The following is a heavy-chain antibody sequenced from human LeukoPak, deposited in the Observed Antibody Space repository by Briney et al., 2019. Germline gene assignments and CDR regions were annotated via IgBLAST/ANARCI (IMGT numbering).Heavy chain of an antibody. V-gene: IGHV3-7*01. CDR2: INEDGSVK. J-gene: IGHJ3*02. CDR1: GFSFSNSW. CDR3: ARGFTVDAFDI. Sequence: GGSLRLSCAASGFSFSNSWMLWVRQAPGKGLEWVATINEDGSVKPYADSVKGRFTISRDNAKNSLYLQLNRLSAEDTAVYYCARGFTVDAFDIWGQGTMVTVSS.